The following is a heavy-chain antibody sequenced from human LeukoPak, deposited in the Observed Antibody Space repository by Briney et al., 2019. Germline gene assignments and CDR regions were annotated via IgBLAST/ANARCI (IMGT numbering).Heavy chain of an antibody. CDR2: INPSGDST. D-gene: IGHD2/OR15-2a*01. J-gene: IGHJ6*02. V-gene: IGHV1-46*01. CDR1: GYTFT. Sequence: ASVKVSCKASGYTFTHWVRQAPGQGLEWMGIINPSGDSTSYARKFQGRVTMTEDTSTDTAYMELSSLRSEDTAVYYCATGGVILRYYYYGMDVWGQGTTVTVSS. CDR3: ATGGVILRYYYYGMDV.